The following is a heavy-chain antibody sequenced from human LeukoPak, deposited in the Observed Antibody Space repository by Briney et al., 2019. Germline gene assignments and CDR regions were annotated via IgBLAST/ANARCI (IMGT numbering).Heavy chain of an antibody. CDR3: AWFGELWGKDAFDI. J-gene: IGHJ3*02. Sequence: SETLSLTCTVSGGSISSYYWSWIRQPPGKGLEWIGYIYYSGSTNYNPSLKSRVTISVDTSKNQFSLKLSSVTAADTAVYYCAWFGELWGKDAFDIWGQGTMVTVSS. V-gene: IGHV4-59*01. CDR2: IYYSGST. CDR1: GGSISSYY. D-gene: IGHD3-10*01.